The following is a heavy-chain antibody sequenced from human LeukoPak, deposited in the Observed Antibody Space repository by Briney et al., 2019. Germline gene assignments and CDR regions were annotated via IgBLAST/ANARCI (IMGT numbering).Heavy chain of an antibody. J-gene: IGHJ4*02. CDR3: ARSNLGYCSSTSCPLIDY. D-gene: IGHD2-2*01. Sequence: GGSLRLSCAASGFTFSSYSMNWVRQAPGKGLEWVSYISSSSSTIYHSDSVKGRFTISRDNAKNSLYLQMNSLRAEDTAVYYCARSNLGYCSSTSCPLIDYWGQGTLVTVSS. V-gene: IGHV3-48*01. CDR1: GFTFSSYS. CDR2: ISSSSSTI.